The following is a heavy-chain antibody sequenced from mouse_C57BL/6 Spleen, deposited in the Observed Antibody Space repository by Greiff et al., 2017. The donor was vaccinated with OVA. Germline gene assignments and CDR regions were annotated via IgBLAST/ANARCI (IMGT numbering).Heavy chain of an antibody. Sequence: QVQLQQSGAELVRPGTSVKVSCKASGYAFTNYLIEWVKQRPGQGLEWIGVINPGSGGTNYNEKFKGKATLTADKSSSTAYLPLSSLTSADSAVYFCARRNDGYYNASDYWGQGTSVTVSS. V-gene: IGHV1-54*01. J-gene: IGHJ4*01. D-gene: IGHD2-3*01. CDR2: INPGSGGT. CDR3: ARRNDGYYNASDY. CDR1: GYAFTNYL.